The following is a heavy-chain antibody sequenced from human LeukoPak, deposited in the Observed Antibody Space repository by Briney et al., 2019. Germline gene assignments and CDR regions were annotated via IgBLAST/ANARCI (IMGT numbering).Heavy chain of an antibody. D-gene: IGHD3-16*01. J-gene: IGHJ6*03. CDR2: INPSGGST. CDR3: AREHLRYYYMDV. Sequence: GASVKVSCKASGYTFTSYYMHWVPQAPGQGLEWMGIINPSGGSTSYAQKFQGRVTMTRDMSTSTVYMGLSSLRSEDTAVYYCAREHLRYYYMDVWGKGTTVTVSS. CDR1: GYTFTSYY. V-gene: IGHV1-46*01.